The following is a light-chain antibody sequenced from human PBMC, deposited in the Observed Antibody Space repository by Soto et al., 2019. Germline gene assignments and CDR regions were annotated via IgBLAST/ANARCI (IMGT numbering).Light chain of an antibody. V-gene: IGKV3-20*01. CDR1: QSVGSSY. CDR2: RAS. J-gene: IGKJ1*01. CDR3: QQYGSSRPT. Sequence: EIVITQSPATLSVSPGERATLSCSASQSVGSSYLAWYQQKPGQAPRLLIYRASSRATGIPDRFSGSGSGTDFTLTISGLEPEDFAVYYCQQYGSSRPTFGQGTKVDIK.